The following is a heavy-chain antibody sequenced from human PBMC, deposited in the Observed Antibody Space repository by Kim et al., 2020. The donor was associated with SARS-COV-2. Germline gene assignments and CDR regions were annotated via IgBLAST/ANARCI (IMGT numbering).Heavy chain of an antibody. J-gene: IGHJ4*02. Sequence: ADSVKGRFTISRDNSKNTLYLQMNSLRAEDTAVYYCARIPLWGSYRGQDYWGQGTLVTVSS. V-gene: IGHV3-30*01. D-gene: IGHD3-16*02. CDR3: ARIPLWGSYRGQDY.